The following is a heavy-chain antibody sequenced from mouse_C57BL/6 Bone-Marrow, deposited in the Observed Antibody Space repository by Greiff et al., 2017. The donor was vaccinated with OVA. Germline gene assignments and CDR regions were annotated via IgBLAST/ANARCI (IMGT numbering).Heavy chain of an antibody. Sequence: VQLQQSGAELVMPGASVKLSCKASGYTFTSYWMHWVKQRPGQGLEWIGEIDPSDSYTNYNQKFKGKSTLTVDKSSSTAYMQLSSLTSEDSAVYYCARSGYSNYYAGFAYWGQGTLVTVSA. CDR1: GYTFTSYW. CDR3: ARSGYSNYYAGFAY. V-gene: IGHV1-69*01. J-gene: IGHJ3*01. D-gene: IGHD2-5*01. CDR2: IDPSDSYT.